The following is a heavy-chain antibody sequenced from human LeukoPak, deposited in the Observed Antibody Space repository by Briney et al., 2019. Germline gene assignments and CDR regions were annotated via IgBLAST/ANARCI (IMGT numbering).Heavy chain of an antibody. CDR1: GYTFTDYY. J-gene: IGHJ4*02. CDR2: VDPEDGET. Sequence: ASVKVSCKASGYTFTDYYMHWVQQAPGKGLEWMGLVDPEDGETIYAEKFQGRVTITADTSTDTAYMELSSLRSEDTAVYYCATGYNWNYGFDYWGQGTLVTVSS. V-gene: IGHV1-69-2*01. D-gene: IGHD1-7*01. CDR3: ATGYNWNYGFDY.